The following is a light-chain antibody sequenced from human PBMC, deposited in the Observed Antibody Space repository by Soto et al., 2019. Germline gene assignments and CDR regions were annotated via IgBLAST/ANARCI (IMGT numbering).Light chain of an antibody. Sequence: EIVLTQSPGTLSLSPGERATLSCGASQSVSSSYLAWYQQKPGQTPRLLIYGASGRATGIPDRFSGSGSGTDFTLTISRLETEDFAVNYCQQYGSSPPVTFGQGTRLEI. CDR1: QSVSSSY. V-gene: IGKV3-20*01. CDR3: QQYGSSPPVT. J-gene: IGKJ5*01. CDR2: GAS.